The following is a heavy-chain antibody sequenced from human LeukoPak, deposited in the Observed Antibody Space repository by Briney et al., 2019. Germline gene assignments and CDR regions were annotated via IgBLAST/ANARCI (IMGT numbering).Heavy chain of an antibody. V-gene: IGHV3-7*01. CDR1: GITFSRYG. Sequence: GRSLRLSCAASGITFSRYGMHWVRQAPGKGLEWVANIKQDGSEGYYVDSVKGRFTVSRDNAKSSLYLQLNSLRAEDTAVYYCAKDRGYSGSGAYFDYWGQGTLVTVSS. CDR2: IKQDGSEG. CDR3: AKDRGYSGSGAYFDY. J-gene: IGHJ4*02. D-gene: IGHD1-26*01.